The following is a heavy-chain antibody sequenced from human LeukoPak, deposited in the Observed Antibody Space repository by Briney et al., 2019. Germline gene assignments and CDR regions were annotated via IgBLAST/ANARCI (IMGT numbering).Heavy chain of an antibody. CDR3: AREGYYGSGSPPSLYLDY. V-gene: IGHV3-30-3*01. CDR1: GFTFRNYV. CDR2: TSSDLDVK. D-gene: IGHD3-10*01. J-gene: IGHJ4*02. Sequence: GGSLRLSCAAAGFTFRNYVIHWVRQAPGKGLEWVAVTSSDLDVKLYADSVKGRFTISRDNSRSTLYLQMNSLRPEDTAIYYCAREGYYGSGSPPSLYLDYWGQGTLVTVSS.